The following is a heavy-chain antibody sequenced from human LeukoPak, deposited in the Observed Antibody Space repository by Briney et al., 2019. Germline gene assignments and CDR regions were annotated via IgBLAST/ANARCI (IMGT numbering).Heavy chain of an antibody. CDR2: INHSGST. D-gene: IGHD3-9*01. V-gene: IGHV4-34*01. J-gene: IGHJ4*02. Sequence: SETLSLTCAVYGGSFSGYYWSWIRQPPGKGLEWIGEINHSGSTNYNPSLKSRVTISVDTSKNQFSLKLSSVTAADTAMYYCARGRFTISDWGQGTLVTVSS. CDR1: GGSFSGYY. CDR3: ARGRFTISD.